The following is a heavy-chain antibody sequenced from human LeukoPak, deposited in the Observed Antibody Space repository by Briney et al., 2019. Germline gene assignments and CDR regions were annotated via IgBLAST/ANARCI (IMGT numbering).Heavy chain of an antibody. CDR1: GGSISSSSYY. V-gene: IGHV4-39*01. J-gene: IGHJ4*02. D-gene: IGHD3-16*01. CDR2: IYYSGST. Sequence: PSETLSLTCTVSGGSISSSSYYWGWIRQPPGKGLEWIGSIYYSGSTYYNPSLKSRVTISVDTSKNQFSLKLSSVTAADTAVYYCARAYSGYFDNWGQGSLVTVCS. CDR3: ARAYSGYFDN.